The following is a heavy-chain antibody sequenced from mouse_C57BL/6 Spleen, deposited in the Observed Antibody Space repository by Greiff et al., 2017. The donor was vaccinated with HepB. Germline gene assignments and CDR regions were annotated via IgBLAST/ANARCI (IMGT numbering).Heavy chain of an antibody. CDR1: GYTFTDYY. Sequence: EVQLQQSGPVLVKPGASVKMSCKASGYTFTDYYMNWVKQSHGKSLEWIGVINPYNGGTNYNQKFKGKATLTVDKSSSTAYMELNSLTSEDPAVYYCARNTQTAGGNLDYWGQGTTLTVAS. CDR3: ARNTQTAGGNLDY. V-gene: IGHV1-19*01. D-gene: IGHD1-1*02. CDR2: INPYNGGT. J-gene: IGHJ2*01.